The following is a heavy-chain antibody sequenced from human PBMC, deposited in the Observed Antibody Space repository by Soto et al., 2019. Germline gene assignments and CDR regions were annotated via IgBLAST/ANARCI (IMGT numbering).Heavy chain of an antibody. CDR3: AREPFITIFGVVQNWFDP. J-gene: IGHJ5*02. CDR2: INAGNGNT. D-gene: IGHD3-3*01. CDR1: GYTFTSYA. V-gene: IGHV1-3*01. Sequence: ASVKVSCKASGYTFTSYAMHWVRQAPGQRLDWMGWINAGNGNTKYSQKFQGRVTITRDTSASTAYMELSSLRSEDTAVYYCAREPFITIFGVVQNWFDPWGQGTLVTVSS.